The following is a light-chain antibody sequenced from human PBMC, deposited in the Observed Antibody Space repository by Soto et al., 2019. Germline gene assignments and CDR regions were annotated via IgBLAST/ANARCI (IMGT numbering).Light chain of an antibody. J-gene: IGKJ5*01. CDR1: QSFSNNY. CDR2: GAS. Sequence: EIVLTQSPGTLSLSPGERATLSCRASQSFSNNYLAWYQQKPGQAPRLLIYGASNRATGIPDRFSGSGSGTDFTLTISRLEPEDFALYYCQQYGSSPTFGQGTRLEIK. CDR3: QQYGSSPT. V-gene: IGKV3-20*01.